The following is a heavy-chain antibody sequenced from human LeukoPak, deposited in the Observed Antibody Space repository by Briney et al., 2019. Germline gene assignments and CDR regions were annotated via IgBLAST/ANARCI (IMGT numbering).Heavy chain of an antibody. Sequence: SETLSLTCTVSGGSISSYYWSWIRQPAGKGLEWIGPIYTSGSTNYNPSLKSRVTMSVDTSKNQFLPKLSSVTAADTAVYYCARTRGYCSSTSCYLWFDPWGQGTLVTVSS. D-gene: IGHD2-2*01. J-gene: IGHJ5*02. CDR1: GGSISSYY. V-gene: IGHV4-4*07. CDR2: IYTSGST. CDR3: ARTRGYCSSTSCYLWFDP.